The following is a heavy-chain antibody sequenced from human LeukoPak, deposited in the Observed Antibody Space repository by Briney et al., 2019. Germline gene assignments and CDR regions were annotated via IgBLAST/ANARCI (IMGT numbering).Heavy chain of an antibody. Sequence: SCKASGYTFTGYYMHWVRQAPGKGLEWVAVISYDGSNKYYADSVRGRFTISRDNSKNTLYLQMNSLRAEDTAVYYCARGSKEVVPAAMDYWGQGTLVTVSS. D-gene: IGHD2-2*01. CDR1: GYTFTGYY. CDR2: ISYDGSNK. V-gene: IGHV3-30-3*01. CDR3: ARGSKEVVPAAMDY. J-gene: IGHJ4*02.